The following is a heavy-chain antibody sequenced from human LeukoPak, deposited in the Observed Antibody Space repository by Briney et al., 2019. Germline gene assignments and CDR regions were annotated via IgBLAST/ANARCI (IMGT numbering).Heavy chain of an antibody. V-gene: IGHV3-66*02. D-gene: IGHD1-26*01. CDR3: ATDQRSESYYPWGWFDP. CDR2: IYSDGST. J-gene: IGHJ5*02. CDR1: GFAVSTNY. Sequence: HPGGSLRLSCAASGFAVSTNYLSWVRQAPGKGLEWVSVIYSDGSTYYTDSVKGRFTISRDNSKNTLYLQMNSLRPEDTAVYYCATDQRSESYYPWGWFDPWGQGTLVTVSS.